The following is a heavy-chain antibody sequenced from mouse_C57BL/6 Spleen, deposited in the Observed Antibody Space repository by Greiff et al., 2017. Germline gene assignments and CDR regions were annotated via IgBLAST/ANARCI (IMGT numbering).Heavy chain of an antibody. CDR1: GYTFTSYW. D-gene: IGHD1-1*01. V-gene: IGHV1-55*01. J-gene: IGHJ1*03. Sequence: QVQLQQPGAELVKPGASVKMSCKASGYTFTSYWITWVKQRPGQGLEWIGDIYPGSGSTNYNEKFKSKATLTVDTSSSTAYMQLSSLTSEDSAVYYCARFLYYGSSYWYFEVWGTGTTVTVSS. CDR2: IYPGSGST. CDR3: ARFLYYGSSYWYFEV.